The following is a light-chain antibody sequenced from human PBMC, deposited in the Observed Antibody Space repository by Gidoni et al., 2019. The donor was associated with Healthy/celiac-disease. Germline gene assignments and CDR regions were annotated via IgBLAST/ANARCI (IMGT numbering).Light chain of an antibody. J-gene: IGLJ1*01. V-gene: IGLV3-27*01. CDR2: KDS. CDR3: YSAADNNLGV. Sequence: SYALTQPSSVSVSPGQTARITCPGDVLAKKYARWFQQKPGQAPVLVIYKDSERPSGIPERFSGSSSGTTGTLTISGAQVEDEADYYCYSAADNNLGVFGTGTKVTVL. CDR1: VLAKKY.